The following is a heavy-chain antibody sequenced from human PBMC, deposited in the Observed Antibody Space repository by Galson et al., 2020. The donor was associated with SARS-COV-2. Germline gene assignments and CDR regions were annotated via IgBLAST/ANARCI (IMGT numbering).Heavy chain of an antibody. Sequence: ASVKVSCKASGYTFTGYYMHWVRQAPGQGLQWMGWINPKSGGTNYAQEFQGRVTMTRDTSISTAYMELSRLTSDDTAVYYCARGLLWVGELRFDPWGQGTLVTVSS. J-gene: IGHJ5*02. D-gene: IGHD3-10*01. CDR1: GYTFTGYY. V-gene: IGHV1-2*02. CDR3: ARGLLWVGELRFDP. CDR2: INPKSGGT.